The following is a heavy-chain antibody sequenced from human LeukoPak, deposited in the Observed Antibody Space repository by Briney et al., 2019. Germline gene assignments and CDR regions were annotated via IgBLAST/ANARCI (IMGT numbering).Heavy chain of an antibody. Sequence: GGSLRLSCVVSGVTFSGYWMHWVRQAPGKGLEWVSYINTDGSVTRYADSVKGRFTISRDNAKDTLYLQMNSLRTEDTAVYYCARPYNSTDPPDYWGQGTLVTVSS. D-gene: IGHD2/OR15-2a*01. V-gene: IGHV3-74*01. CDR2: INTDGSVT. CDR3: ARPYNSTDPPDY. J-gene: IGHJ4*02. CDR1: GVTFSGYW.